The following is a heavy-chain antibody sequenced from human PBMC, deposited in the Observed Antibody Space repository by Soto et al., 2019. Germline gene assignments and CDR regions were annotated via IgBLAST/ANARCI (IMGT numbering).Heavy chain of an antibody. CDR3: VQSRCGGDCLQSYSSHSYYGLDV. CDR2: IYWDDDK. CDR1: GFSLSTTGVG. D-gene: IGHD2-21*02. V-gene: IGHV2-5*02. J-gene: IGHJ6*04. Sequence: QITLKESGPPLVKPTQTLTLTCTFSGFSLSTTGVGVGWIRQPPGKALEWLALIYWDDDKRYNPSLNSRLTITKDTSKNQVVLAMTNMDPVDTATYYCVQSRCGGDCLQSYSSHSYYGLDVWGKGTTVTVSS.